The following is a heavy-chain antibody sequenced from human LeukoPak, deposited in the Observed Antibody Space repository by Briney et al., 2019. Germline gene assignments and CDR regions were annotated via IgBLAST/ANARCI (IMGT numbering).Heavy chain of an antibody. J-gene: IGHJ4*02. CDR2: TSYDGRSS. Sequence: GGSLRLSCAASGFIFSYSALHWVRRAPGKGLEWVALTSYDGRSSFYTDSVKGRFTISRDNSKNTLYLQMNSLRAEDTAVYYCAKVVMDIAGDWGQGTLVTVSS. V-gene: IGHV3-30*04. CDR3: AKVVMDIAGD. CDR1: GFIFSYSA. D-gene: IGHD5-12*01.